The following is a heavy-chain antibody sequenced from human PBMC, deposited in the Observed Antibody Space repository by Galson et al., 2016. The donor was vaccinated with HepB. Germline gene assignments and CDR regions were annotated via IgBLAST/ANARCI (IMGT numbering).Heavy chain of an antibody. Sequence: TLSLTCAVYGGSFSGYSWSWIRQPPGKALEWLALIDWDDDKYYSTSLKTRPTISKDTSKNQVVLTMTNMDPVDTATYYCARARYCSSTSPFDYWGQGTLVTVSS. D-gene: IGHD2-2*01. CDR2: IDWDDDK. J-gene: IGHJ4*02. V-gene: IGHV2-70*01. CDR1: GGSFSGYS. CDR3: ARARYCSSTSPFDY.